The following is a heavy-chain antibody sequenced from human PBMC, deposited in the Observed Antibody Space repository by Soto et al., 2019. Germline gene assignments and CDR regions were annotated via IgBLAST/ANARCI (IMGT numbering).Heavy chain of an antibody. CDR1: GGSISSDDYS. Sequence: SETLSLTCVVSGGSISSDDYSWSWIRQPPGKGLERIGYIYHSGSTYYNPSLKSRVTMSVDKSGNQFSLKLSSVTAADTAVYYCARETTVGNFDYWGQGTLVTVSS. CDR3: ARETTVGNFDY. J-gene: IGHJ4*02. D-gene: IGHD4-17*01. CDR2: IYHSGST. V-gene: IGHV4-30-2*01.